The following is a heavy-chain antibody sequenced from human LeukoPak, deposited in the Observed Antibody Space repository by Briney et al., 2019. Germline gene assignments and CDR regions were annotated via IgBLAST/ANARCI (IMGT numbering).Heavy chain of an antibody. CDR1: GFTFSSYA. CDR2: ISYDGSNK. D-gene: IGHD7-27*01. Sequence: HPGGSLRLSCAASGFTFSSYAMHWVRQAPGKGLEWVAVISYDGSNKYYADSVKGRFTISRDNSKNTLYLQMNSLRAEDTAVYYCARVEGELLGYGMDVWGQGTTVTVSS. J-gene: IGHJ6*02. CDR3: ARVEGELLGYGMDV. V-gene: IGHV3-30-3*01.